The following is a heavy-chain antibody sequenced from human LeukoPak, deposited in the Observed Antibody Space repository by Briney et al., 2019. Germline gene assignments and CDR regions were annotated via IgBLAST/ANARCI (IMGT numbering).Heavy chain of an antibody. Sequence: SETLSLTCSVSGDSISNYYWTWIRQPPGKGLDWIGSIYYSRSTNYNPSLTSRATISVDTSKNQFSLSLSSVTAEDTAVYYCATLTSGSGPLLYLYYYMDVWGKGTTVTVSS. D-gene: IGHD6-13*01. CDR1: GDSISNYY. CDR3: ATLTSGSGPLLYLYYYMDV. J-gene: IGHJ6*03. V-gene: IGHV4-59*01. CDR2: IYYSRST.